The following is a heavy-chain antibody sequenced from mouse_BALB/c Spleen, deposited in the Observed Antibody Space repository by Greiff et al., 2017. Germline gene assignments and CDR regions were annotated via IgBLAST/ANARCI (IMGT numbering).Heavy chain of an antibody. D-gene: IGHD1-1*01. V-gene: IGHV5-17*02. Sequence: EVKVVESGGGLVQPGGSRKLSCAASGFTFSSFGMHWVRQAPEKGLEWVAYISSGSSTIYYADTVKGRFTISRDNPKNTLFLQMTSLRSEDTAMYYCARGYYGSRYYYAMDYWGQGTSVTVSS. CDR1: GFTFSSFG. CDR3: ARGYYGSRYYYAMDY. CDR2: ISSGSSTI. J-gene: IGHJ4*01.